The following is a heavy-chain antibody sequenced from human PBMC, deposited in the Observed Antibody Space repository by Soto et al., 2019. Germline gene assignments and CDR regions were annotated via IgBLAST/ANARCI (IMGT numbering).Heavy chain of an antibody. CDR3: GRELRGHYGH. CDR2: VSGSSSYI. V-gene: IGHV3-21*06. J-gene: IGHJ3*01. D-gene: IGHD4-17*01. CDR1: GFIFSSYA. Sequence: PGGSLRLSCAASGFIFSSYAMIWVRQAPGKGLEWVSSVSGSSSYIYYADSVKGRFTVSRDNDNNLVFLQMNGLRPEDTAMYYCGRELRGHYGHWGQGTMVTVSS.